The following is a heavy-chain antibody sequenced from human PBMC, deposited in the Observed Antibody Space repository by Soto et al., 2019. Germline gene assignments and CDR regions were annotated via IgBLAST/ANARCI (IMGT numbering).Heavy chain of an antibody. D-gene: IGHD4-4*01. CDR3: AREYPLQTPQDYXYYYMDV. J-gene: IGHJ6*03. V-gene: IGHV1-18*01. Sequence: GASVKVSCKASGYTFTSYGISWVRQAPGQGLEWMGWISAYNGNTNYAQKLQGRVTMTTDTSTSTAYMELRRLRSDDTAVYYCAREYPLQTPQDYXYYYMDVWGKGTTVTAP. CDR1: GYTFTSYG. CDR2: ISAYNGNT.